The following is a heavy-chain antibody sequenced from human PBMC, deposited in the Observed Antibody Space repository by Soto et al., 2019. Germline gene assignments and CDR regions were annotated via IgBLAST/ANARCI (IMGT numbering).Heavy chain of an antibody. CDR3: AREPPNSALFDF. D-gene: IGHD1-7*01. J-gene: IGHJ4*02. CDR2: IKSSGDIT. CDR1: GYTFSTYH. V-gene: IGHV1-46*01. Sequence: QVQLVQSGAEVTKPGASVKISCKTSGYTFSTYHMHWVRLAPGQGLEWVGIIKSSGDITLYEQKFRGGVTMRKKTSTSAVCMEVSSLRSEDAAVYYCAREPPNSALFDFWGQGTQVTVSS.